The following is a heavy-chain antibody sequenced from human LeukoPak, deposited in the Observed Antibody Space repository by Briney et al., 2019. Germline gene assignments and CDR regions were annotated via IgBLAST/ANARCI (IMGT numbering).Heavy chain of an antibody. D-gene: IGHD3-22*01. V-gene: IGHV1-2*02. CDR1: GYTFTGYY. Sequence: ASVKVSCKASGYTFTGYYMHWVRQAPGQGLEWMGWINPNSGGTNYAQKFQGRVSVTRDTSISTAYMEVSSLRSDDTAVYYCARGGVGYYAFDYWGQGAQVTVSS. J-gene: IGHJ4*02. CDR2: INPNSGGT. CDR3: ARGGVGYYAFDY.